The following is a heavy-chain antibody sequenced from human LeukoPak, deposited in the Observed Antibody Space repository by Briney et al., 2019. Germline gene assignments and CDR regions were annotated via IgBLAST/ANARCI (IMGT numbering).Heavy chain of an antibody. V-gene: IGHV4-59*01. CDR2: IYYSGST. CDR3: ARMGYSSSPYYFDY. J-gene: IGHJ4*02. D-gene: IGHD6-6*01. CDR1: GGSISSYY. Sequence: PSETLSLTCTVSGGSISSYYWSWIRQPPGKGLEWTGYIYYSGSTNYNPSLKSRVTISVDTSKNQFSLKLSSVTAADTAVYYCARMGYSSSPYYFDYWGQGTLVTVSS.